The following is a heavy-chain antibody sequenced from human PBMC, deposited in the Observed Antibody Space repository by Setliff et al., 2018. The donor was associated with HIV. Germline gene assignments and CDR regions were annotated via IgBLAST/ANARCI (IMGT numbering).Heavy chain of an antibody. V-gene: IGHV4-38-2*01. CDR3: PTADYIYGRNIFDY. D-gene: IGHD5-18*01. Sequence: SETLSLTCAVSGYSISSSYWWGWIRQSPGKGLEWIANIYHTGRAFYNPSLQSRVTISVDTSKNQFSLNLTSVTAADTAVYFCPTADYIYGRNIFDYWGQGTLVTVSS. J-gene: IGHJ4*02. CDR2: IYHTGRA. CDR1: GYSISSSYW.